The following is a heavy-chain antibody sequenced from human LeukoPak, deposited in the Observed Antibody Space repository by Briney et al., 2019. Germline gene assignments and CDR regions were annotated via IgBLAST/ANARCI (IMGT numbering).Heavy chain of an antibody. J-gene: IGHJ5*02. D-gene: IGHD3-10*01. CDR1: GGSISSYY. V-gene: IGHV4-59*01. CDR2: IYYSGST. Sequence: SETLSLTCTVSGGSISSYYWSWIRQPPGKGLEWIGYIYYSGSTNYNPSLKSRVTISVDTSKNQFSLKLSSVTAADTAVYYCARDKVTMVRGETGWFDPWGQGTLVTVPS. CDR3: ARDKVTMVRGETGWFDP.